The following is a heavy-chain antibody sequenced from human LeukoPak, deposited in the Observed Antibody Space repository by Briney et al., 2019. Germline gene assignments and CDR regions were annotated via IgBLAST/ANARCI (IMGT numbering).Heavy chain of an antibody. D-gene: IGHD1-26*01. J-gene: IGHJ4*02. Sequence: SVKVSCKASGGTVTSYAISWVRQAPGQGLEGMRRNIPIFGTANYAQKFQGRVTITTDESTSTAYMELSSLRSEDTAVYYCARQGDGSYYFDYWGQGTLVTVSS. CDR1: GGTVTSYA. V-gene: IGHV1-69*05. CDR2: NIPIFGTA. CDR3: ARQGDGSYYFDY.